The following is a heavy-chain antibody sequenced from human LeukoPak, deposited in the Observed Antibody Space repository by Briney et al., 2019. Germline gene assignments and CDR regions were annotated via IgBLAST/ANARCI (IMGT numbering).Heavy chain of an antibody. D-gene: IGHD6-19*01. V-gene: IGHV1-24*01. CDR1: GYTLTELS. J-gene: IGHJ4*02. CDR3: ARRGSSGWYSDY. CDR2: FDPEDGET. Sequence: ASVKVSCKVSGYTLTELSMHWVRQAPGKGHEWMGGFDPEDGETIYAQKFQGRVTMTEDTSTDTAYMELSSLRSEDTAVYYCARRGSSGWYSDYWGQGTLVTVSS.